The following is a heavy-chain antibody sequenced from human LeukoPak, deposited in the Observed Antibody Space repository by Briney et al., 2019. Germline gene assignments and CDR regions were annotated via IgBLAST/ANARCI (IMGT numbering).Heavy chain of an antibody. J-gene: IGHJ4*02. V-gene: IGHV4-4*02. D-gene: IGHD4-17*01. CDR1: GGSISSSNW. CDR3: ARGTITTVTDS. Sequence: SGTLSLTCAISGGSISSSNWWTWVRQPPGKGLEWVGEIYLRGYTNYNPSLESRVTISVDESRTQLSLTLESVTAADTAVYYCARGTITTVTDSWGPGTLVTVSS. CDR2: IYLRGYT.